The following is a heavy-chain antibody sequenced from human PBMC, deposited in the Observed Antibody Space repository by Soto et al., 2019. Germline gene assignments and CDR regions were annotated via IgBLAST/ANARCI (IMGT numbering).Heavy chain of an antibody. CDR3: ARLPKDYRFDY. J-gene: IGHJ4*02. Sequence: QLQLQESGPGLVKPSETLSLTCTVSGGSISSSSYYWGWIRQPPGKGLEWIGSIYYSGSTYYNPSLKSRVTISVDTSKNQFSLKLSSVTAADTAVYYCARLPKDYRFDYWGQGTLVTVSS. CDR1: GGSISSSSYY. CDR2: IYYSGST. V-gene: IGHV4-39*01. D-gene: IGHD4-17*01.